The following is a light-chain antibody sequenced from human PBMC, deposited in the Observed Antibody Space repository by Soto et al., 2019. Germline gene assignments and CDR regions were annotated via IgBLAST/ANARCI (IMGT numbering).Light chain of an antibody. Sequence: EIVLTQSPGTLSLSPGERATRSCRASQSLSRYSAWYQQKPVQAPRLLIYGASSRATGIPDRFSGSGSGTDFTLTISRLEPEDFAVYYCQQYGSSPQTFGQGTKVDI. V-gene: IGKV3-20*01. CDR3: QQYGSSPQT. J-gene: IGKJ1*01. CDR2: GAS. CDR1: QSLSRY.